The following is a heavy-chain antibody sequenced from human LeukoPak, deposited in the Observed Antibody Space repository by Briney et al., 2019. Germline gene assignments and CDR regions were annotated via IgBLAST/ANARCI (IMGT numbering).Heavy chain of an antibody. CDR2: ISSSSNYI. Sequence: PGGSLRLSCAASGFTFSSYTMNWVRQAPGKGLEWVSSISSSSNYIYYADSVKGRFTISRDDAKNSLYLQMNSLRAEDTAVYYCARATTTFYYYYYGMDVWGQGTTVTVSS. V-gene: IGHV3-21*01. CDR3: ARATTTFYYYYYGMDV. D-gene: IGHD4-11*01. CDR1: GFTFSSYT. J-gene: IGHJ6*02.